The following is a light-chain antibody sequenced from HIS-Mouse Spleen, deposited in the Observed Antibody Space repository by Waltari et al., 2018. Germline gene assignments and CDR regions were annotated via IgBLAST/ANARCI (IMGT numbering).Light chain of an antibody. V-gene: IGLV2-11*01. Sequence: QSALTQPRSVSGSPGQSVTISCTGTSSDVGGYNYVSWYQQHPGKAPKLMIYDVSKRPSGVPDRFSGSKSGNTASLTISGLQAEDEADYYCCSYAGSHVVFG. CDR3: CSYAGSHVV. J-gene: IGLJ2*01. CDR2: DVS. CDR1: SSDVGGYNY.